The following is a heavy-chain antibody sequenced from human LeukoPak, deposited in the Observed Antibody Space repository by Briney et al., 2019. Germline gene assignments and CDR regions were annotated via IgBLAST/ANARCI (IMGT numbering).Heavy chain of an antibody. V-gene: IGHV3-30*02. D-gene: IGHD5-12*01. Sequence: GGSLRLSCAASGFTFSVSAMHWVRQAPGKGLEWVTFIQHDGTDKYYADSVKGRFTISRDNAKNSLYLQMNSLRAEDTAVYYCARDLRVARDYYYMDVWGKGTTVTISS. J-gene: IGHJ6*03. CDR2: IQHDGTDK. CDR1: GFTFSVSA. CDR3: ARDLRVARDYYYMDV.